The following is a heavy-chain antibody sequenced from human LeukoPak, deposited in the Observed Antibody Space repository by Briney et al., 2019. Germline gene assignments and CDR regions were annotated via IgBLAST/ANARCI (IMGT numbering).Heavy chain of an antibody. CDR2: ISGSGGST. V-gene: IGHV3-23*01. Sequence: GGSLRLSCAASGFTFSSCGMHWVRQAPGKGLEWVSAISGSGGSTYYADSVKGRFTISRDDSKNTLYLQMNSLRAEDTAVYYCAKVGQDGYNPIDYWGQGTLVTVSS. CDR3: AKVGQDGYNPIDY. CDR1: GFTFSSCG. D-gene: IGHD5-24*01. J-gene: IGHJ4*02.